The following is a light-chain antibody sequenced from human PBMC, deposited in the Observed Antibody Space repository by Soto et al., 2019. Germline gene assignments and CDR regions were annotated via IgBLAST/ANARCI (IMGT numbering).Light chain of an antibody. CDR3: QQYNYWPPWS. CDR2: AAS. V-gene: IGKV3-15*01. CDR1: QSIGSN. J-gene: IGKJ1*01. Sequence: EIVRTQSPATLSVSPGERATLSCRASQSIGSNLAWDHQKPCQAPRLLIYAASIRATAFPATFSGRGSGTDFKLTISCLQSDDFAVFFCQQYNYWPPWSCGHGTKVEIK.